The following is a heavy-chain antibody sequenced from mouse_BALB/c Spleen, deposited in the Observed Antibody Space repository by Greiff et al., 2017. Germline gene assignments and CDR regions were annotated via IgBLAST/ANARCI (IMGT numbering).Heavy chain of an antibody. V-gene: IGHV1S81*02. Sequence: VQLQQPGAELVKPGASVKLSCKASGYTFTSYWMHWVKQRPGQGLEWIGEINPSNGRTNYNEKFKSKATLTVDKSSSTAYMQLSSLTSEDSAVYYCARQLGYFDYWGQGTTLTVSS. J-gene: IGHJ2*01. CDR1: GYTFTSYW. CDR2: INPSNGRT. D-gene: IGHD4-1*02. CDR3: ARQLGYFDY.